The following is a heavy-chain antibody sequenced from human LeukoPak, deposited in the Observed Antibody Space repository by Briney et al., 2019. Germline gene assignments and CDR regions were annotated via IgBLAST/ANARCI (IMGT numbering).Heavy chain of an antibody. J-gene: IGHJ4*02. CDR3: AKAISSSWYYFDY. CDR1: GFTFSSYW. Sequence: GGSLRLSCAASGFTFSSYWMSWVRQAPGKGLEWVANIKQDGSEKYYVDSVKGRFTISRDNAKNSLYLQMNSLRAEDTALYYCAKAISSSWYYFDYWGQGTLVTVSS. V-gene: IGHV3-7*03. CDR2: IKQDGSEK. D-gene: IGHD6-13*01.